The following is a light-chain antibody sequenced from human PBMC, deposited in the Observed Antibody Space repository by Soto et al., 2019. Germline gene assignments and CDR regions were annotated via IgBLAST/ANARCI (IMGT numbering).Light chain of an antibody. V-gene: IGKV3-20*01. J-gene: IGKJ1*01. CDR3: QQYVSSPRT. CDR1: QTVYNGY. Sequence: EIVLTQSPDTLSLSPGERATLSCRASQTVYNGYLAWYQQKPGQAPRLLIYGASTRATGIPDRFSGNGYGTDFTLTIRRLESADFAVYYCQQYVSSPRTCGQGTKVDIK. CDR2: GAS.